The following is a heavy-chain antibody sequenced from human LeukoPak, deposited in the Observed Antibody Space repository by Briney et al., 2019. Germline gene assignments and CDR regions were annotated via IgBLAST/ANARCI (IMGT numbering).Heavy chain of an antibody. D-gene: IGHD3-10*01. CDR3: AIRAITMVRGGSMDV. J-gene: IGHJ6*02. V-gene: IGHV1-69*04. CDR2: IIAILGIA. CDR1: GGTFSSYA. Sequence: SLKVSCKASGGTFSSYAISWVRQAPGQGLEWMGRIIAILGIANYAQKFQGRVTITADKSTSTAYMELSSPRSEDTAVYYCAIRAITMVRGGSMDVWGQGTTDTLPS.